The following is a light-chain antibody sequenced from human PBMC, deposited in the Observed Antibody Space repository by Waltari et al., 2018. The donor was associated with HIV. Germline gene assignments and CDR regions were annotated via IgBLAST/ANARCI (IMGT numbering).Light chain of an antibody. Sequence: EFVLTQSPDTLSLSPGDRATLSCRASQSVGANYLVWYQQKLGQGPRLVMYATSSRATVVPDRFTGSGSGTAFTLTVSRLEPEDSAVYCCQQYGRSLWTFGQGTRVEVK. CDR3: QQYGRSLWT. J-gene: IGKJ1*01. CDR1: QSVGANY. CDR2: ATS. V-gene: IGKV3-20*01.